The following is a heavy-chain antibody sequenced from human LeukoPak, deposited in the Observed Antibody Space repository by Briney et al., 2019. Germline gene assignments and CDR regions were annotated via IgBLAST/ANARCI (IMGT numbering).Heavy chain of an antibody. CDR2: ISYDGNSQ. CDR3: AKPYPTLTTSAVLDN. D-gene: IGHD1-1*01. CDR1: GFTFSNYA. J-gene: IGHJ4*02. V-gene: IGHV3-30*18. Sequence: GGSLTLSCAASGFTFSNYAIHWVRQGPGRGLERVAAISYDGNSQHYGTPVKGRFTISRDNSKNTVYLQINTLRTHDAAIYYCAKPYPTLTTSAVLDNWGQGTLVTVSS.